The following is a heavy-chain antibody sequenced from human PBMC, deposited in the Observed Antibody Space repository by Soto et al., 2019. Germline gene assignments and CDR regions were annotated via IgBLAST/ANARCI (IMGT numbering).Heavy chain of an antibody. D-gene: IGHD3-10*01. CDR1: GFTFSSYS. V-gene: IGHV3-66*01. J-gene: IGHJ4*02. CDR3: AREDRGGYFDY. CDR2: IYSGGST. Sequence: EVQLVESGGGLVQPGGSLRLSCAASGFTFSSYSMNWVRQAPGKGLEWVSVIYSGGSTYYADSVKGRFTISRDNSKNTLYLQMNSLRAEDTAVYYCAREDRGGYFDYWGQGTLVTVSS.